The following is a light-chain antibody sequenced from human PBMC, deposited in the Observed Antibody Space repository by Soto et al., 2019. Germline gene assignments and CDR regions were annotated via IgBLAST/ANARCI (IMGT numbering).Light chain of an antibody. J-gene: IGKJ4*01. CDR3: QQDYSLLLA. CDR1: QSIASF. Sequence: DIQMTQSPTSLSASIGDTVTITCRASQSIASFLNWLQLKPGKAPKLLISDTSTLQTGVPSRFSGGGSGTEFTLTISSLQPEDSALYFCQQDYSLLLAFGAGTRVEIK. V-gene: IGKV1-39*01. CDR2: DTS.